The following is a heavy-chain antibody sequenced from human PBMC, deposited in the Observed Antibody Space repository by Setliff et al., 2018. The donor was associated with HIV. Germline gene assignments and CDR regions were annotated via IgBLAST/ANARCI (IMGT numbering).Heavy chain of an antibody. Sequence: SGPTLVNPTQTLTLTCTFSGFSLSTSGVGVGWIRQPPGKALEWLALIYWNDDKRYRPSLESRLTITKDISKNQVGLTMTNMDPVDTAIYYCAHSVGSGSXXXXXXFDIWGXGTMVTVSS. CDR1: GFSLSTSGVG. CDR3: AHSVGSGSXXXXXXFDI. V-gene: IGHV2-5*01. J-gene: IGHJ3*02. D-gene: IGHD3-10*01. CDR2: IYWNDDK.